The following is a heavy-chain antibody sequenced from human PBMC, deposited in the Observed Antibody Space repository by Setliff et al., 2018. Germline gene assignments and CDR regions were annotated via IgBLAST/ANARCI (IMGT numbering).Heavy chain of an antibody. CDR3: ARAYYGTVNGYSSYYGLDV. CDR1: GGSISSHY. D-gene: IGHD3-9*01. CDR2: IYYSGST. Sequence: SETLSLTCTVSGGSISSHYWSWIRQPPGKGLEWIGSIYYSGSTNYNPSLKSRVTISVDTSKNQFSLKLSSVTAADTAVYYCARAYYGTVNGYSSYYGLDVWGQGTTVTVSS. J-gene: IGHJ6*02. V-gene: IGHV4-59*11.